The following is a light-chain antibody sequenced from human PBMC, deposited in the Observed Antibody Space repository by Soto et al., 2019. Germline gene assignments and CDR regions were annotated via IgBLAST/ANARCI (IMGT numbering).Light chain of an antibody. V-gene: IGKV3-11*01. CDR2: DAS. Sequence: EIVLTQSPATLSLSPGERATLSCRASQSVSSYLAWYQQKPGQAPRLLIYDASNRATGIPATFSGSGSGTDLTITIISLVHEDPVVFYCQQRTNCSPFTFGPGTKVDSK. CDR3: QQRTNCSPFT. J-gene: IGKJ3*01. CDR1: QSVSSY.